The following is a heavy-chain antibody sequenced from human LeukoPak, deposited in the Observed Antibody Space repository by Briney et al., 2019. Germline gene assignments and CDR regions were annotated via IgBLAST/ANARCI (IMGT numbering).Heavy chain of an antibody. CDR3: ARAPETVAIDY. Sequence: SQTLSLTCTVSGGSISSGTYYWNWIRQPAGKGLEWIGRIYTSGSTNYNPSLKSRVTISVDTSKNQFSLKLRSVTAADTAVYYCARAPETVAIDYWGQGTLVTVSS. J-gene: IGHJ4*02. D-gene: IGHD5-12*01. CDR1: GGSISSGTYY. V-gene: IGHV4-61*02. CDR2: IYTSGST.